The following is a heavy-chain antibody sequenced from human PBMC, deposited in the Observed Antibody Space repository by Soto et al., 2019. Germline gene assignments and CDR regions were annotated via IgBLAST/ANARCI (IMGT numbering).Heavy chain of an antibody. CDR1: GGSIRSGGYY. D-gene: IGHD3-22*01. J-gene: IGHJ4*02. Sequence: SETLSLTCTFSGGSIRSGGYYWSWIRQHPGKGLEWIGYINYSGNTNYNPSLKSRVTISVDTSKNQFSLKLSSVTAADTAVYYCARVLGYPSPQFDYWGQGTLVTVSS. CDR2: INYSGNT. CDR3: ARVLGYPSPQFDY. V-gene: IGHV4-31*03.